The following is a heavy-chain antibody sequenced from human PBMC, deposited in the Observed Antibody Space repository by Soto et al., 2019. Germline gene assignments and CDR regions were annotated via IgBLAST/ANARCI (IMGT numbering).Heavy chain of an antibody. CDR3: ARDRISVTEGFDY. J-gene: IGHJ4*02. CDR1: GGSISSYY. Sequence: QVQLQESGPGLVKPSETLSLTCTVSGGSISSYYWSWIRQTPEKGLEWIGYIYYSGSTNYNPSLKSRVTISVDTSKNQFSLNLSSVTAADTAVYYCARDRISVTEGFDYWGQGTLVTVSS. D-gene: IGHD6-19*01. V-gene: IGHV4-59*01. CDR2: IYYSGST.